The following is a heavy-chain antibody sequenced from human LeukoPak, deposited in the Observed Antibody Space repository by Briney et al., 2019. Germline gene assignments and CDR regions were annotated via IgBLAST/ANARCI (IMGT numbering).Heavy chain of an antibody. CDR1: GGTFSSYA. CDR3: ARVNGDYHFDY. CDR2: IIPIFGTA. D-gene: IGHD4-17*01. Sequence: SVKVSCKASGGTFSSYAISWVRQAPGQGFEWMGGIIPIFGTANYARKFQGRVTITADESTSTAYMELSSLRSEDTAVYYCARVNGDYHFDYWGQGTLVTVSS. J-gene: IGHJ4*02. V-gene: IGHV1-69*13.